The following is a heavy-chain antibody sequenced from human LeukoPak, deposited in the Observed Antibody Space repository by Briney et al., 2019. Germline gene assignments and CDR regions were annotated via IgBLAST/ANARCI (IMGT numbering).Heavy chain of an antibody. CDR2: IKSKTNKYAT. CDR1: GFTFSGST. Sequence: GGSLRLSCAASGFTFSGSTMHWVRQAPGKGLEWVARIKSKTNKYATAYAASVKGRFTISRDDSKNTAYLQMNSLKTEDTAVYYCTRGGDSDYWGQGTLVTVSS. D-gene: IGHD2-21*02. V-gene: IGHV3-73*01. CDR3: TRGGDSDY. J-gene: IGHJ4*02.